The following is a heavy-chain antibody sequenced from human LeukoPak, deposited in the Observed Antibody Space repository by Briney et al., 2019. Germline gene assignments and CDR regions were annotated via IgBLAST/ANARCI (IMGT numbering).Heavy chain of an antibody. CDR3: ARPRRWGHYGSGSSAFDY. D-gene: IGHD3-10*01. V-gene: IGHV4-59*02. Sequence: PSETLSLTCTVSGGSVSDYYWSWIRQSPGKGLEWIGYIYYTGSTSYNPSLRSRVTMSADTSKNQFSLKLSSVTAADTAVYYCARPRRWGHYGSGSSAFDYWGQGTLVAVSS. J-gene: IGHJ4*02. CDR1: GGSVSDYY. CDR2: IYYTGST.